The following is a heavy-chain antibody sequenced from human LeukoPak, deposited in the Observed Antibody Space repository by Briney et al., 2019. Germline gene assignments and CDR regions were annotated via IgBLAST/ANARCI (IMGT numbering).Heavy chain of an antibody. CDR2: IYYSGKA. J-gene: IGHJ5*02. CDR1: GGAISSSSYN. D-gene: IGHD6-13*01. CDR3: ARHVPGEYSSRFNWFDP. Sequence: PSGSLSLTCTVSGGAISSSSYNWGWIRQPPGKGLEWIGSIYYSGKAYYTPSLKSRVPISVDTSKNQFSLKLSSVTAADTAVYYCARHVPGEYSSRFNWFDPWGQGTLVTVSS. V-gene: IGHV4-39*01.